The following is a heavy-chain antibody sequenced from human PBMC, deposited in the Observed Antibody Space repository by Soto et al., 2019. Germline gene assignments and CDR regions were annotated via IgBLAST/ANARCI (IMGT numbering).Heavy chain of an antibody. CDR1: GFTFTSSA. CDR2: IVVGSGNT. Sequence: GASVKVSCKASGFTFTSSAMQWVRQARGQRLEWIGWIVVGSGNTNYAQKFQERVTITRDMSTSTAYMELSSLRSEDTAVYYRAARSLRYFDWFPDYWGQGTLVTVSS. CDR3: AARSLRYFDWFPDY. J-gene: IGHJ4*02. V-gene: IGHV1-58*02. D-gene: IGHD3-9*01.